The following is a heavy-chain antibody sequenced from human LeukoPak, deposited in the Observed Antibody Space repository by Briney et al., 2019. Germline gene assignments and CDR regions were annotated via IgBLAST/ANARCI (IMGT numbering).Heavy chain of an antibody. Sequence: PSETLSLTCTVSGGSISSSSYYWGWIRQPPGKGLEWIGNNYYGGSTYYNPSLKSRVTISVDTSKNQFSLKLSSVTAADTTVYYCASGTQLRGFDIWGQGTMVTVSS. J-gene: IGHJ3*02. CDR3: ASGTQLRGFDI. CDR2: NYYGGST. D-gene: IGHD6-6*01. CDR1: GGSISSSSYY. V-gene: IGHV4-39*01.